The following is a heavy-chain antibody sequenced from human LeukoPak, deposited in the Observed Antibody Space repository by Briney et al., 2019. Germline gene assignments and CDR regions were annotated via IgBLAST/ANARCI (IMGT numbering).Heavy chain of an antibody. Sequence: GGSLRLSCAASGFTVSSNYMSWVRQAPGKGLEWVSVIYSGGSTYYADSVKGRFTISRHNSKNTLYLQMNSLRAEDTAVYYCAKDRVITFGGVIVDAFDIWGQGTMVTVSS. CDR3: AKDRVITFGGVIVDAFDI. J-gene: IGHJ3*02. CDR1: GFTVSSNY. V-gene: IGHV3-53*04. CDR2: IYSGGST. D-gene: IGHD3-16*02.